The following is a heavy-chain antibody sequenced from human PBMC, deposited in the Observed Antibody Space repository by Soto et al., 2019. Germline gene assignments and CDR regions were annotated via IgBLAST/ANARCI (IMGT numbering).Heavy chain of an antibody. CDR2: IYYSGST. V-gene: IGHV4-61*01. CDR3: AMGGYCSGGSCYYSSRMDV. CDR1: GGSVSIGSYY. J-gene: IGHJ6*02. D-gene: IGHD2-15*01. Sequence: PSETLSLTCTVSGGSVSIGSYYLSWIRQPPGKGLEWIGYIYYSGSTNYNPSLKSRVTISVDTSKNQFSLKLSSVTAADKAVYYCAMGGYCSGGSCYYSSRMDVWGQGNTVTVSS.